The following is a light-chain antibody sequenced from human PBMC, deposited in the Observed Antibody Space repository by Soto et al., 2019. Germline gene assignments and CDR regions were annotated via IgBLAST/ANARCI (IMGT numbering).Light chain of an antibody. CDR1: SGFVGSFSL. V-gene: IGLV2-23*02. CDR3: CSYAGNGAWV. CDR2: EVN. J-gene: IGLJ3*02. Sequence: QSALAQPASVSGSPGQSITISCTGTSGFVGSFSLVSWYQQIPGKAPKLIIFEVNRRPSGVSDRFSGSKSGNTASLTISGLQAEDEGDFFCCSYAGNGAWVFGGGTKLTVL.